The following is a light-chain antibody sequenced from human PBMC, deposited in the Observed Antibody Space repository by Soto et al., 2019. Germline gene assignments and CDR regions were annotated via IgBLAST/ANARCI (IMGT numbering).Light chain of an antibody. Sequence: EIMLTQSPGTLSLSPGERATLSCRASQSVSSSFLAWYQQKPGQAPRLLIYGASIRATGIPDRFSGSGSGTDFTLTINRLDPEDFAMYLCQYYDTSLSTFGQGTKVEMK. V-gene: IGKV3-20*01. CDR2: GAS. J-gene: IGKJ1*01. CDR1: QSVSSSF. CDR3: QYYDTSLST.